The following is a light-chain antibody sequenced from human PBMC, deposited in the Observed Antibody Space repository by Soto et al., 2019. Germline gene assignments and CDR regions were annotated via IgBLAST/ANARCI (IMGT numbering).Light chain of an antibody. J-gene: IGKJ3*01. V-gene: IGKV1-9*01. Sequence: DIQLTQSPSFLSASVGDRVTITCRASQAVSRYLAWYQQKPGKAPNLLMYAASTLRSGVPSRFSGSGSETEFTLTVSSLQPEDFATYYCQELNSYVFAFGPGTKVDIK. CDR1: QAVSRY. CDR2: AAS. CDR3: QELNSYVFA.